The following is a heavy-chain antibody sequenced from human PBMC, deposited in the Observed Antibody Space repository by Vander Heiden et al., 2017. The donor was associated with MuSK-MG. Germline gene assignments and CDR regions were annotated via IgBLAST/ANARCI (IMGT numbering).Heavy chain of an antibody. CDR2: IIPIFGTA. D-gene: IGHD6-6*01. CDR3: ARNPARYSSSADYYYYYYMDV. Sequence: QVQLVQSGAEVKKPGSSVKVSCKASGGTFSSYAISWVRQAPGQGLEWMGGIIPIFGTANYAQKFQGRVTITADESTSTAYMELSSLRSEDTAVYYCARNPARYSSSADYYYYYYMDVWGKGTTVTVSS. V-gene: IGHV1-69*01. CDR1: GGTFSSYA. J-gene: IGHJ6*03.